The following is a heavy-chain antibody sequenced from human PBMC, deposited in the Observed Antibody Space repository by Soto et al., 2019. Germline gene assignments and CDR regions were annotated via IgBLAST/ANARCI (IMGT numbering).Heavy chain of an antibody. CDR3: AADQYVEGYYYYYGMDV. V-gene: IGHV1-58*01. CDR1: GFTFTSSA. J-gene: IGHJ6*02. CDR2: IVVGSGNT. D-gene: IGHD3-10*02. Sequence: SVKVSCKASGFTFTSSAVQWVRQARGQRLEWIGWIVVGSGNTNYAQKFQERVTITRDMSTSTAYMELSSLRSEDTAVYYCAADQYVEGYYYYYGMDVWGQGTTVTVSS.